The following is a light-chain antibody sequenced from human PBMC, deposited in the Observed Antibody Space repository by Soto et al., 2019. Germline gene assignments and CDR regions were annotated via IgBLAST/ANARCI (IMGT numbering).Light chain of an antibody. V-gene: IGKV1-6*01. J-gene: IGKJ2*01. Sequence: AIQMTQSPSSLSASIGDRVTITCRASQDIRNELGWYQQKPWKAPNLLMYAASTLQSGVPSRFSGSGAGTEFTLTISGLQPEDFAPYYCLQDYNYPRTFGQGTKLEIK. CDR3: LQDYNYPRT. CDR1: QDIRNE. CDR2: AAS.